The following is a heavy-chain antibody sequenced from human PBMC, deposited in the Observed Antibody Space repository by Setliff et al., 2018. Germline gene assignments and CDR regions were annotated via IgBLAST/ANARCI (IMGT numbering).Heavy chain of an antibody. V-gene: IGHV1-18*01. CDR1: GHTFTNYG. Sequence: ASVKVSCKASGHTFTNYGITWVRQAPGQGLEWMGWISAYDGNTKFAQNIQGRVTLTTDTPTSTAYMELRSLRSDDTAVYYCARSPPNRRSGSGWYGDFWGQGTLVTVSS. CDR2: ISAYDGNT. D-gene: IGHD6-19*01. J-gene: IGHJ4*02. CDR3: ARSPPNRRSGSGWYGDF.